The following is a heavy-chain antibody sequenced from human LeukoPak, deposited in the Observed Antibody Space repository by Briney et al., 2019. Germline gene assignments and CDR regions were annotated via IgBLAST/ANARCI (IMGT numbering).Heavy chain of an antibody. CDR1: GFTFSRYW. Sequence: GGSLRLSCAASGFTFSRYWMHWVRQAPGKGLVWVSCIKSDGSSTSIADSAKGRFTISRDNAKNTVYLQMNSLRAEDTAVYYCVRDNRSYNFDYWGQGPLVTVSS. D-gene: IGHD1-26*01. J-gene: IGHJ4*02. CDR2: IKSDGSST. V-gene: IGHV3-74*01. CDR3: VRDNRSYNFDY.